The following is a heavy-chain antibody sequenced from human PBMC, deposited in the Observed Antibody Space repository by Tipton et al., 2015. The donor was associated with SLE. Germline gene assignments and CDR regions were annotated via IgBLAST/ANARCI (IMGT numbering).Heavy chain of an antibody. CDR1: GGSFSGYY. J-gene: IGHJ4*02. V-gene: IGHV4-34*01. Sequence: LRLSCAVYGGSFSGYYWSWIRQPPGKGLEWIGGISHSGSTKYKPSLKSRVTISVDTSKNQFSLKLSSVTAADTAVYYCARALVATIPFDYWGQGTLVTVSS. D-gene: IGHD5-12*01. CDR3: ARALVATIPFDY. CDR2: ISHSGST.